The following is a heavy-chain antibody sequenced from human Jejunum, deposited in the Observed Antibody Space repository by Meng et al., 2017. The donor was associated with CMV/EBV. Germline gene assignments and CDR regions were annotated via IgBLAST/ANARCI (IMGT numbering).Heavy chain of an antibody. CDR1: FTFDDCA. CDR3: AKGPYSSSRTPFDC. J-gene: IGHJ4*02. Sequence: FTFDDCAMNWGRQAPGKGLEWVSSTSWNSDDIGYADSVKGRFTISRDNANNSLYLQMESLREEDTALYYCAKGPYSSSRTPFDCWGQGTLVTVSS. D-gene: IGHD6-13*01. CDR2: TSWNSDDI. V-gene: IGHV3-9*01.